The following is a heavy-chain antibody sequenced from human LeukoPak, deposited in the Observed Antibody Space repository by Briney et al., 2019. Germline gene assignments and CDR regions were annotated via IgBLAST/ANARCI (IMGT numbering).Heavy chain of an antibody. CDR2: IKQEGSEK. D-gene: IGHD3-3*01. Sequence: PGGSLRLSCAASGFTFSSYWMSWVRQAPGKGLEGLANIKQEGSEKYYVDSVKGRFTISRDNAKNSLYLQMNSLRAEDTAVYYCAKDYDFWSGIDYWGQGTLVTVSS. V-gene: IGHV3-7*01. J-gene: IGHJ4*02. CDR3: AKDYDFWSGIDY. CDR1: GFTFSSYW.